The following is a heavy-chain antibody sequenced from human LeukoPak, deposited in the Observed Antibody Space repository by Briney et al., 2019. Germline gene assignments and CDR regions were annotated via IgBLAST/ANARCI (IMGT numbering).Heavy chain of an antibody. V-gene: IGHV1-69*13. J-gene: IGHJ4*02. CDR2: IIPIFGTA. CDR1: GGTFSSYA. CDR3: ASSSRGPRPALSY. Sequence: GASVKVSCRASGGTFSSYAISWVRQAPGQGLEWMGGIIPIFGTANYAQKFQGRVTITADESTSTAYMELSSLRSEDTAVYYCASSSRGPRPALSYWGQGTLVTVSS. D-gene: IGHD2/OR15-2a*01.